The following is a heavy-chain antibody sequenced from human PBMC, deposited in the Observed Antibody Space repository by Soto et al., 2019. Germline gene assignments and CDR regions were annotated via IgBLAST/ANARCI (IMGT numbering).Heavy chain of an antibody. CDR3: ARRQTWHYPFDN. Sequence: LCLTCTASGDSIRHYYWSWIRQSPGKGLECIGCSYYSGSTNYNPSLKSRVTMSIDASKTRFSLRLRSVTAADTAVYYCARRQTWHYPFDNWGQGTMVTVSS. V-gene: IGHV4-59*01. CDR2: SYYSGST. CDR1: GDSIRHYY. J-gene: IGHJ4*02. D-gene: IGHD1-7*01.